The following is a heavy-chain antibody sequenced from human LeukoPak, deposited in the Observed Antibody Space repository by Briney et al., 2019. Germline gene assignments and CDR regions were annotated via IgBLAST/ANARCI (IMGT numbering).Heavy chain of an antibody. CDR2: IHHSGST. J-gene: IGHJ4*02. CDR1: GNSINNGYY. D-gene: IGHD3-22*01. Sequence: SETLSLTCAVSGNSINNGYYWGWIRQPPGKGLEWIASIHHSGSTYFNPSLKSRVTISVETSKNQVSLKLNSVTAADMAVYYCARDPDDKDFDYWGQGTLVTVSS. CDR3: ARDPDDKDFDY. V-gene: IGHV4-38-2*02.